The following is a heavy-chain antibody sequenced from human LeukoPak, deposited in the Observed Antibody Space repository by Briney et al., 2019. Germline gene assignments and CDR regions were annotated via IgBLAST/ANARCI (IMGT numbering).Heavy chain of an antibody. J-gene: IGHJ4*02. D-gene: IGHD5-18*01. Sequence: LSGGSLRLSCAASGFTFSSYWMSWVRQAPGKGVEWVANIKQDGSEKYYVDSVKGRFTISRDNAKNSLYLQMNSLRAEDTAVYYCARDWSTAMVTGGDFDYWGQGTLVTVSS. CDR1: GFTFSSYW. CDR3: ARDWSTAMVTGGDFDY. CDR2: IKQDGSEK. V-gene: IGHV3-7*01.